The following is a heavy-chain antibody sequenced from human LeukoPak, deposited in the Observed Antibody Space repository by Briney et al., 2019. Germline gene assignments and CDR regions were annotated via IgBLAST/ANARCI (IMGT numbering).Heavy chain of an antibody. J-gene: IGHJ3*02. CDR3: ASSELGKVGAFDI. Sequence: SETLSLTCTVSGGSISAYHWSWIRQPPGKGLEWIGFIYYSGSTNYNPSLKSRVTISVDTSKNQFSLKLSSVTAADTAVYYCASSELGKVGAFDIWGQGTMVTVSS. V-gene: IGHV4-59*12. CDR1: GGSISAYH. D-gene: IGHD7-27*01. CDR2: IYYSGST.